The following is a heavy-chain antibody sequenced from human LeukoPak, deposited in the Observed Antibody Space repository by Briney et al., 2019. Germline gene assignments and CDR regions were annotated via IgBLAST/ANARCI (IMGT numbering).Heavy chain of an antibody. D-gene: IGHD3/OR15-3a*01. V-gene: IGHV4-39*01. CDR1: GGSISSSSYY. CDR2: IYYSGST. Sequence: SETLSLTCTASGGSISSSSYYWGWIRQPPGKGLEWIGSIYYSGSTYYNPSLKSRVTISVDTSKNQFSLKLSSVTAADTAVYYCARQGTGYPRKRGTNFDYWGQGTLVTVSS. CDR3: ARQGTGYPRKRGTNFDY. J-gene: IGHJ4*02.